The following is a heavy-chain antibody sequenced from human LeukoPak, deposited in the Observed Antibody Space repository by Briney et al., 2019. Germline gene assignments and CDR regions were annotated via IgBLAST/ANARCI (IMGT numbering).Heavy chain of an antibody. CDR2: IYPADSDA. Sequence: GEALKISCRCSGYSFTSYWIGWVRQMPGRGQGWVGVIYPADSDARDSPSFHGQVTIAVDKSSNTAYLQSYSRKASGTAIYYCARRLQLYHSGDSFFDPWGQGTLVTVSS. D-gene: IGHD1-26*01. CDR3: ARRLQLYHSGDSFFDP. V-gene: IGHV5-51*01. CDR1: GYSFTSYW. J-gene: IGHJ5*02.